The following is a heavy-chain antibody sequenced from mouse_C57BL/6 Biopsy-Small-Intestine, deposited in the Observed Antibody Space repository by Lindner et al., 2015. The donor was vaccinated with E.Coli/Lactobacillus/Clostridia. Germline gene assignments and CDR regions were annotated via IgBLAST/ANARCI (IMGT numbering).Heavy chain of an antibody. CDR3: AREDYGSTYGWYFDV. J-gene: IGHJ1*03. Sequence: QLQESGGGLVKPGGSLKLSCAASGFTFSDYGMHWVRQAPEKGLEWLAYISSASIIYYADTVKGRFTISRDNAKNTLFLQMTSLRSEDTAMYYCAREDYGSTYGWYFDVWGTGTTVTVSS. D-gene: IGHD1-1*01. V-gene: IGHV5-17*01. CDR1: GFTFSDYG. CDR2: ISSASII.